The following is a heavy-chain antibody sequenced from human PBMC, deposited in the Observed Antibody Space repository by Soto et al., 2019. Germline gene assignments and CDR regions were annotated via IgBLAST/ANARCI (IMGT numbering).Heavy chain of an antibody. CDR3: ARVVSWVDL. V-gene: IGHV4-30-4*01. Sequence: QVQLQESGPGLVKPSQTPSLTCTVSGGSISSGDYHWSWIRQSPGKGLEWIGYIYYSGRPYYNASLKSRVTIAIDTSKNQSSLRVSSVTAADTAVYYCARVVSWVDLWGQGTLVTVSS. CDR2: IYYSGRP. J-gene: IGHJ5*02. CDR1: GGSISSGDYH.